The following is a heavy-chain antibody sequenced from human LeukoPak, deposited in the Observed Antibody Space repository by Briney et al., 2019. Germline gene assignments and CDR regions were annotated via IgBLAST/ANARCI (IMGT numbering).Heavy chain of an antibody. Sequence: SETLSLTCTVSGGSISSYYWSWIRQPPGKGLEWIGYIYYSGSTNYNPSLKSRVTISVDTSKNQFSLKLSSVTAADTAVYYCAGLKSWCSIDYWGQGTLVTVSS. CDR2: IYYSGST. D-gene: IGHD4/OR15-4a*01. J-gene: IGHJ4*02. CDR1: GGSISSYY. CDR3: AGLKSWCSIDY. V-gene: IGHV4-59*12.